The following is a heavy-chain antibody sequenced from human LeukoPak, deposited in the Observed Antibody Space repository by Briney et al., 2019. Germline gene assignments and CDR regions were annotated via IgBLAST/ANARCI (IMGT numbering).Heavy chain of an antibody. V-gene: IGHV3-23*01. D-gene: IGHD3-22*01. CDR2: ISGSGGST. CDR1: GFTFSSYA. Sequence: GGSLRLSCAASGFTFSSYAMSWVRQAPGKGLEWISAISGSGGSTYYADSVKGRFTISRDNSKNTLYLQMNSLRAEDTAVYYCAKDRDYYDSSGYYYVEYFQHWGQGTLVTVSS. CDR3: AKDRDYYDSSGYYYVEYFQH. J-gene: IGHJ1*01.